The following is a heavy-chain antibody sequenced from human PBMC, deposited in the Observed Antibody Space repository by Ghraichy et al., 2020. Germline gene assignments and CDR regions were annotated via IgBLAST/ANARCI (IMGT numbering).Heavy chain of an antibody. CDR1: GFTFSSYW. V-gene: IGHV3-7*01. J-gene: IGHJ2*01. Sequence: GGSLRLSCAASGFTFSSYWMSWVRQAPGKGLEWVANIKQDGSEKYYVDSVKGRFTISRDNAKNSLYLQMNSLRAEDTAVYYCARGSDFISPYWYFDLWGRGTLVTVSS. CDR2: IKQDGSEK. CDR3: ARGSDFISPYWYFDL. D-gene: IGHD3-3*01.